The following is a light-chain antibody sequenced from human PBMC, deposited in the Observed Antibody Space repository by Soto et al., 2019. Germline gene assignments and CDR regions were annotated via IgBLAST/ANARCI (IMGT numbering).Light chain of an antibody. J-gene: IGKJ4*01. V-gene: IGKV1-6*01. CDR3: LQDYNYPLT. Sequence: AIQMTQSPSSLSASVGDRVTITCRASQGIRNDLGWYQQKPGKAPKLLIYAASSLQSGVPSRFSGSGSGTDFTLTISGLQTEDFATYYCLQDYNYPLTFGGGTKVEIK. CDR1: QGIRND. CDR2: AAS.